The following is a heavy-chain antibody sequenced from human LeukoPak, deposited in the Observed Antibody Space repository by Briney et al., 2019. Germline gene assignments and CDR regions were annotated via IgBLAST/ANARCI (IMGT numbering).Heavy chain of an antibody. CDR1: GYTFTGYY. V-gene: IGHV1-2*02. CDR3: ARDGNQLLWVYYYMDV. Sequence: ASVKVSCKASGYTFTGYYMHWVRQAPGQGLEWMGWINPNSGGTNYAQKFQGRVTMTRDTSISTAYMELRRLRSGDTAVYYCARDGNQLLWVYYYMDVWGKGTTVTVSS. D-gene: IGHD2-2*01. J-gene: IGHJ6*03. CDR2: INPNSGGT.